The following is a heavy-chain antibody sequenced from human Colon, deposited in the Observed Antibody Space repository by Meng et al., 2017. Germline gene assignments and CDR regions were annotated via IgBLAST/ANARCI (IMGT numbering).Heavy chain of an antibody. CDR2: ISDDGSQK. V-gene: IGHV3-30*01. CDR3: ARDYGGPQWFAP. CDR1: GFDFTPYA. D-gene: IGHD3-16*01. J-gene: IGHJ5*02. Sequence: VHWSSLGDACVPPGCSLSLACVTSGFDFTPYAMHWVRQAPGKGLEWVAVISDDGSQKFYADSVKGRFTISRDFSKSTVSLQMDSLRVEDTAMYYCARDYGGPQWFAPWGQGTLVTVSS.